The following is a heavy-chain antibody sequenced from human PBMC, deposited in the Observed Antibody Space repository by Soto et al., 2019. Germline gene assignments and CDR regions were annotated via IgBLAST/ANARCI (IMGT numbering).Heavy chain of an antibody. CDR3: ARGWGYFDSSGFPYLYAMDV. CDR2: IKEDGSEK. J-gene: IGHJ6*02. V-gene: IGHV3-7*01. Sequence: GGSQRLSCAASGFTFSTYWMSWVRQAPGKGLEWVANIKEDGSEKYYVDSVEGRFTISRDNAKNSLYLQMTSLRAEDTALYYCARGWGYFDSSGFPYLYAMDVWGQGTTVTVSS. D-gene: IGHD3-22*01. CDR1: GFTFSTYW.